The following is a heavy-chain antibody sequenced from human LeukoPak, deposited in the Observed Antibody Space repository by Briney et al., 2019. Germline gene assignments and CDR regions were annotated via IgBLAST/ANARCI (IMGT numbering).Heavy chain of an antibody. CDR3: AKDSSSWYQLINWYFDL. J-gene: IGHJ2*01. V-gene: IGHV3-30*18. CDR1: GFTFSSYG. Sequence: GGSLRLSCAASGFTFSSYGMHWVRPATGKGLEWVAVISYDGSNKYYADSVKGRFTISRDNSKNTLYLQMNSLRAEDTAVYYCAKDSSSWYQLINWYFDLWGRGTLVTVSS. CDR2: ISYDGSNK. D-gene: IGHD6-13*01.